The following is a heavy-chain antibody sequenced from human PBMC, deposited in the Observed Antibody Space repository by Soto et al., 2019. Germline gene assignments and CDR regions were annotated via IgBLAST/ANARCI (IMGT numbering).Heavy chain of an antibody. V-gene: IGHV3-48*03. D-gene: IGHD2-2*01. CDR1: GFTFSSSE. CDR2: IHPAGQPI. J-gene: IGHJ3*01. Sequence: EVQLVESGGGLVQPGGSLRLSCVASGFTFSSSEMYWVRQAPGKGLEWVSYIHPAGQPIFFADSVKGRFTISRDNAKKSVYLQMNSLRGEDTAVYYCARRGSTWGQGTMVTVSS. CDR3: ARRGST.